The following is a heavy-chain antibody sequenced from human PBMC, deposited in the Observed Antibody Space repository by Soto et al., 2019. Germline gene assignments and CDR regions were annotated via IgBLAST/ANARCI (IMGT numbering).Heavy chain of an antibody. Sequence: SETLSLTCAVSGGSISSGGYSWSWIRQPPGKGLECIGYIYHSGSTYYNPSLKSRVTISVDRSKNQFSLKLSSVIAADTAVYYCAREYDEDRSFDYWGQGTLLTVSS. J-gene: IGHJ4*02. CDR3: AREYDEDRSFDY. V-gene: IGHV4-30-2*01. CDR2: IYHSGST. CDR1: GGSISSGGYS. D-gene: IGHD3-3*01.